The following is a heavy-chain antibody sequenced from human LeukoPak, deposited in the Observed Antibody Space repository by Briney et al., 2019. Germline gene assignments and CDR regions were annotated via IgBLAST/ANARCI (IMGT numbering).Heavy chain of an antibody. V-gene: IGHV4-38-2*02. CDR1: GYSISSGYY. CDR2: KYHSGST. J-gene: IGHJ4*02. CDR3: ARDGSTGYFDY. Sequence: SETLSLTCAVSGYSISSGYYWGWIRQPPGKGLKWIASKYHSGSTYYNPSLKSRVTISVDKSKNQFSLKLSSLTAADTAVYYCARDGSTGYFDYWGQGTLVTVSS. D-gene: IGHD1-14*01.